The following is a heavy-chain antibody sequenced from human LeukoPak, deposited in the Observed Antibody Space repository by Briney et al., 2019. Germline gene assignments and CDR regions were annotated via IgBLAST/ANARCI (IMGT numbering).Heavy chain of an antibody. V-gene: IGHV3-33*08. CDR1: GLIFSGYA. D-gene: IGHD2/OR15-2a*01. J-gene: IGHJ4*02. Sequence: GSLRLSCADSGLIFSGYAVSWVRQAPGKGLEWVALIWYDGSNKYYTDSVKGRLTISRDNSKNTLYLQMNSLRAEDTAIYYCAREGPRGNSQFDYWGQGTLVTVSS. CDR2: IWYDGSNK. CDR3: AREGPRGNSQFDY.